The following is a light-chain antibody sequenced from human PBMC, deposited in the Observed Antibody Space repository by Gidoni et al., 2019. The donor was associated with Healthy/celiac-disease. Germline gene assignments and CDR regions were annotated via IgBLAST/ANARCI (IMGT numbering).Light chain of an antibody. CDR3: CSYAGSSTSVV. CDR1: SSDVGSYNL. J-gene: IGLJ2*01. V-gene: IGLV2-23*01. Sequence: QSALTQPASVSGSPGPSITTSCTGTSSDVGSYNLVSLYQQHPGKAPKLMIYEGSKRPSGVSNRFSGSKSGNTASLTISGLQAEDEADYYCCSYAGSSTSVVFGGGTKLTVL. CDR2: EGS.